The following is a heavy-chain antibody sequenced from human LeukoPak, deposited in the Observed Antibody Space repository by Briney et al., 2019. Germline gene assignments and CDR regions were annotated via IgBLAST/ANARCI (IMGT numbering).Heavy chain of an antibody. CDR2: INHSGST. D-gene: IGHD1-26*01. J-gene: IGHJ4*02. CDR1: GGSFSGYY. CDR3: ARGVVGATRVDY. V-gene: IGHV4-34*01. Sequence: SETLSLTCAVYGGSFSGYYWSWIRQPPGKGLEWIGEINHSGSTNYNPHLKSRVTISVDTSKNQFSLKLSSVTAADTAVYYCARGVVGATRVDYWGQGTLVTVSS.